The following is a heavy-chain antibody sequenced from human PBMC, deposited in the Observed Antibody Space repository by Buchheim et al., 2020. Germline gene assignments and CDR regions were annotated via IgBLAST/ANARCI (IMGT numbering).Heavy chain of an antibody. Sequence: QVQLVQSGAEVKKPGASVKVSCKASGYSFTDYYMHWMRQAPGQGLEWMGWSNPNNGDTFYAQKFQGRVTMTRDTSIGTAYMELSGLRFDDTAVYYCARSLFYFDNSGGYWGQGTL. CDR3: ARSLFYFDNSGGY. V-gene: IGHV1-2*02. CDR2: SNPNNGDT. J-gene: IGHJ4*02. D-gene: IGHD3-22*01. CDR1: GYSFTDYY.